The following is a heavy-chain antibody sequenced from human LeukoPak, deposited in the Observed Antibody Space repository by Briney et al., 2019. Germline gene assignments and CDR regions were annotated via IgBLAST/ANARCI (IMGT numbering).Heavy chain of an antibody. V-gene: IGHV3-23*01. CDR2: ISSSGSGGNT. Sequence: GGSLRLSCVASGVTLSNYAMSWARQAPGKGLEWVSGISSSGSGGNTYYADSVKGRFTISRDNAKNSLSLQMNNLRVEDTAVYYCARDYWDPYSKNYYYGMDVWGQGTTVTVSS. CDR1: GVTLSNYA. J-gene: IGHJ6*02. CDR3: ARDYWDPYSKNYYYGMDV. D-gene: IGHD4-11*01.